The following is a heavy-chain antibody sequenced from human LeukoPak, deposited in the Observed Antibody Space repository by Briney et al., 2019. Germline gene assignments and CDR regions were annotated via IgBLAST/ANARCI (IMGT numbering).Heavy chain of an antibody. V-gene: IGHV3-21*04. CDR2: ISSSSSYI. D-gene: IGHD3-10*01. CDR3: AKDRGITMVRGPSGISDS. CDR1: GFTFSSYS. Sequence: GGSLRLSCAASGFTFSSYSMNWVRQAPGKGLEWVSSISSSSSYIYYADSVKGRFTISRDNAKNSLYLQMNSLRAEDTAVYYCAKDRGITMVRGPSGISDSWGQGTLVTVSS. J-gene: IGHJ4*02.